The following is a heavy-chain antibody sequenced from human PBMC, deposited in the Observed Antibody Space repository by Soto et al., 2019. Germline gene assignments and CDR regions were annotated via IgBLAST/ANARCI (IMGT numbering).Heavy chain of an antibody. CDR2: INPNSGGT. D-gene: IGHD3-3*01. J-gene: IGHJ6*02. Sequence: ASVKVSCKASGYTFTGYYMHWVRQAPGQGLGWMGWINPNSGGTNYAQKFQGRVTMTRDTSISTAYMELSRLRSDDTAVYYCARARPFGVVNYGMDVWGQGTTVTVS. CDR3: ARARPFGVVNYGMDV. CDR1: GYTFTGYY. V-gene: IGHV1-2*02.